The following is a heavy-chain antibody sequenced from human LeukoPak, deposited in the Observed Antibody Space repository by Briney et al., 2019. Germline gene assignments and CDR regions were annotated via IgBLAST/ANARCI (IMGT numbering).Heavy chain of an antibody. CDR2: ISNSGSTNYNRGST. J-gene: IGHJ3*02. V-gene: IGHV4-61*02. Sequence: SQTLSLTCTVSGGSISSGTYYWSWIRQPAGTGLEWIGRISNSGSTNYNRGSTNYNPSLESRVTISLSTSKNQVSLKLSSVTAADTAVYYCARVTPKPLGHDHNDAFDIWGQGTMVTVSS. CDR1: GGSISSGTYY. CDR3: ARVTPKPLGHDHNDAFDI. D-gene: IGHD6-13*01.